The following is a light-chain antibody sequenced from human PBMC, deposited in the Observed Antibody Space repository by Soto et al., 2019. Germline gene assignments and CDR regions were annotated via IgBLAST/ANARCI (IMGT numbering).Light chain of an antibody. Sequence: IVLTRSPGTLSLSPGERTTLSCRASQSISRYLAWYQQKPGQGPRLLIYGASSRATGTPDRFSGSGSGTDFTLTINRLEPEDFALYYRQQYGSSPPTFGKGTKVDIK. J-gene: IGKJ1*01. CDR1: QSISRY. CDR3: QQYGSSPPT. CDR2: GAS. V-gene: IGKV3-20*01.